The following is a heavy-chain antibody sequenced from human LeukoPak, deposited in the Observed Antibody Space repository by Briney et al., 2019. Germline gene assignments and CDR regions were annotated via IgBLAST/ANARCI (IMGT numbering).Heavy chain of an antibody. V-gene: IGHV3-23*01. J-gene: IGHJ3*02. D-gene: IGHD2-2*01. Sequence: PGGSLRLSCAASGFTFSSYAMSWVRQAPGKGLEWVSAISGSGGSTYYADSVKGRFTISRDNSKNTLYLQMNSLRAEDTAVYYCAKDICSSTSCYAYAFDIWGQGTMVTVSS. CDR1: GFTFSSYA. CDR3: AKDICSSTSCYAYAFDI. CDR2: ISGSGGST.